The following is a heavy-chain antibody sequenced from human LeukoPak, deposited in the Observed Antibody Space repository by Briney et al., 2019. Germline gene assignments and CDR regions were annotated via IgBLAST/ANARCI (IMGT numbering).Heavy chain of an antibody. Sequence: SETLSLTCTVSGGSISSGGYYWSWIRQHPGKGPEWIGYIYYSGSTYYNPSLKSRVTISVDTSKNQFSLKLSSVTAADTAVYYCARCPDYYDSSWFDPWGQGTLVTVSS. CDR2: IYYSGST. J-gene: IGHJ5*02. D-gene: IGHD3-22*01. CDR1: GGSISSGGYY. CDR3: ARCPDYYDSSWFDP. V-gene: IGHV4-31*03.